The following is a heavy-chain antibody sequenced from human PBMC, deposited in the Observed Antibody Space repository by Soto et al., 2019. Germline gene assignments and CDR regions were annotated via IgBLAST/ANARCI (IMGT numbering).Heavy chain of an antibody. Sequence: EVQLMESGGGLVQPGGSLRLSCAASGFTFSSYWMHWVRQAPGKGLVWVSRINSAGSSTTYADSVKGRFTISRDNAKNTLDLQMNSLRAEDTAVYYCVRGEGGWETYWGQGTLVTVSS. CDR1: GFTFSSYW. J-gene: IGHJ4*02. D-gene: IGHD6-19*01. CDR3: VRGEGGWETY. V-gene: IGHV3-74*01. CDR2: INSAGSST.